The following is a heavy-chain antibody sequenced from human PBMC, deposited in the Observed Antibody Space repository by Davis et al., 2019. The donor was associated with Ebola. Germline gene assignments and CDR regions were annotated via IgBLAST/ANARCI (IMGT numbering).Heavy chain of an antibody. V-gene: IGHV4-39*07. J-gene: IGHJ5*02. D-gene: IGHD1-20*01. Sequence: MPSETLSLTCTVSGGSISSGDYYWSWIRQPPGKGLEWIGEINHSGSTNYNPSLKSRVTISVDTSKNQFSLKLSSVTAADTAVYYCARSTGITENWFDPWGQGTLVTVSS. CDR1: GGSISSGDYY. CDR2: INHSGST. CDR3: ARSTGITENWFDP.